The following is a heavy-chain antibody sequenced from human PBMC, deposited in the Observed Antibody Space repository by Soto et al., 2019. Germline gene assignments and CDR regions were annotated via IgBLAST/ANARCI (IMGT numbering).Heavy chain of an antibody. J-gene: IGHJ4*02. V-gene: IGHV3-9*01. CDR3: AKGAVTSIVGYFDF. Sequence: EVHLVESGGGLVQPGRSLRLSCAASGFIFEDYAMHWVRQVPGKGLEWVSSISWNSGNIVYADSVKGRFTVSRDSANNSLYLQMNSLRTEDTALYYCAKGAVTSIVGYFDFCGQGTRVTVSS. CDR1: GFIFEDYA. CDR2: ISWNSGNI. D-gene: IGHD3-3*01.